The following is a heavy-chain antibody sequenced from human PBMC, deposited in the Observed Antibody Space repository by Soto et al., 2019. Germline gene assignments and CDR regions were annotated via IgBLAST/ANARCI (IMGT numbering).Heavy chain of an antibody. CDR1: GDSVTSGSYY. J-gene: IGHJ6*02. Sequence: SETLSLTCIVSGDSVTSGSYYWTWLRQPPGKGLEWIGYISYTGRTKYNPSLQSRVTISVDTSKNDFSLNLSSVTAADTAVYFCAREWGLLPYYVMNVWGHGTAVTV. D-gene: IGHD7-27*01. CDR2: ISYTGRT. V-gene: IGHV4-61*03. CDR3: AREWGLLPYYVMNV.